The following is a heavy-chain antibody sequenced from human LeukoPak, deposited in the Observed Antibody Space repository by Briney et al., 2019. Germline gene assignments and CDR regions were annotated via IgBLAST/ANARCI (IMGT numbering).Heavy chain of an antibody. D-gene: IGHD6-19*01. CDR1: GFPFSSYA. CDR3: AKEGIAVAGTPLVVEYFQH. J-gene: IGHJ1*01. Sequence: PGRSLRLSCAASGFPFSSYAMSWARQAPGKGLEWVSSISGSGGSAYYADSVKGRFTIYRDNSKNTLYLQMNSLRAEDTGVYYCAKEGIAVAGTPLVVEYFQHWGQGTLVTVSS. V-gene: IGHV3-23*01. CDR2: ISGSGGSA.